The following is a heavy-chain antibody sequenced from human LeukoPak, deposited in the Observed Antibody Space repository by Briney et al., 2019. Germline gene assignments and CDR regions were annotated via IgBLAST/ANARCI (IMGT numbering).Heavy chain of an antibody. CDR1: GGSISPYY. V-gene: IGHV4-59*08. Sequence: SETLSLTCTASGGSISPYYRSWIRQPPGKGLEWLRYAYYSGSTNYNPSLKSRVTISVDTSKDQFSLKLSSVTAADTAMYYCARHGGGGESYPRVFDYWGRGNLVTVSS. J-gene: IGHJ4*02. CDR2: AYYSGST. D-gene: IGHD1-26*01. CDR3: ARHGGGGESYPRVFDY.